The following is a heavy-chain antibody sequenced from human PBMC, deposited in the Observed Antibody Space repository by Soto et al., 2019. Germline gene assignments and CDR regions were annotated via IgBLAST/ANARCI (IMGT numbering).Heavy chain of an antibody. CDR1: GASISNVIW. CDR2: IYHSGST. CDR3: AKDLGIAVSARRAFDI. D-gene: IGHD6-19*01. J-gene: IGHJ3*02. V-gene: IGHV4-4*02. Sequence: QVQLQESGPGLVKASGTLSLTCDVSGASISNVIWWGWVRRPPGKGRGWIGEIYHSGSTNYNPSLKSRVTISVDKSKNQFSLKLSSVTAADTAVYYCAKDLGIAVSARRAFDIWGQGTMVTVSS.